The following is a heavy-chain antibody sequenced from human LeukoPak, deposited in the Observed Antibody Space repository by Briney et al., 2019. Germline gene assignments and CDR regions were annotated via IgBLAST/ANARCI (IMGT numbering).Heavy chain of an antibody. CDR2: ISSSGSTI. CDR1: GFTFSSYE. V-gene: IGHV3-48*03. Sequence: GGSLRLSCAASGFTFSSYEMNWVRQAPGKGLEWVSYISSSGSTIYYADSVKGRFTISRDNAKNSLYLQMNSLRAEDTAVYYCARVHVVVVAATPTDAIDIWGQGTMVTVSS. J-gene: IGHJ3*02. CDR3: ARVHVVVVAATPTDAIDI. D-gene: IGHD2-15*01.